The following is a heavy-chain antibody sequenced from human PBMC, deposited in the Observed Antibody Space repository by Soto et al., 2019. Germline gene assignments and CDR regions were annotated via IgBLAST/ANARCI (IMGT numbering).Heavy chain of an antibody. CDR3: AKGPHNTYYDILTGRNEYFDY. Sequence: GGSLRLSCAASGFTFSSYAMSWVRQAPGKGLEWVSAISGSGGSTYYADSVKGRFTISRDNSKNTLYLQMYSLRAEDTAVYYCAKGPHNTYYDILTGRNEYFDYWGQGTLVTVSS. J-gene: IGHJ4*02. D-gene: IGHD3-9*01. V-gene: IGHV3-23*01. CDR2: ISGSGGST. CDR1: GFTFSSYA.